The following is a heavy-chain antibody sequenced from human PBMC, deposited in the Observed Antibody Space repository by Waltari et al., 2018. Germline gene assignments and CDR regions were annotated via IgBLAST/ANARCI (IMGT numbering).Heavy chain of an antibody. J-gene: IGHJ4*02. CDR2: NNPNSGGT. D-gene: IGHD4-4*01. Sequence: QVQLVQSGAEVKKPGASVTVSCKASGYTFTGYYLHLVRQAPGQGLEWMGWNNPNSGGTNYAQKFQGRVTMTRDTSISTAYMELSRLRSDDTAVYYCASLSGGVMTTDDFDYWGQGTLVTVSS. V-gene: IGHV1-2*02. CDR1: GYTFTGYY. CDR3: ASLSGGVMTTDDFDY.